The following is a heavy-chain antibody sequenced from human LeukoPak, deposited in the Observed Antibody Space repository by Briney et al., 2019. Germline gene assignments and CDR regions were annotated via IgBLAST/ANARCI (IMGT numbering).Heavy chain of an antibody. D-gene: IGHD4-11*01. V-gene: IGHV3-21*01. CDR1: GFSFSSYE. CDR2: ISSSSSYI. J-gene: IGHJ4*02. Sequence: GGSLRLSCAASGFSFSSYEMNWVRQAPGKGLEWVSSISSSSSYIYYADSVKGRFTVSRDNAKNSVYLQMNSLRAEYTAVYYCARDKWLTTTHYFDYWGQGTLVTVSS. CDR3: ARDKWLTTTHYFDY.